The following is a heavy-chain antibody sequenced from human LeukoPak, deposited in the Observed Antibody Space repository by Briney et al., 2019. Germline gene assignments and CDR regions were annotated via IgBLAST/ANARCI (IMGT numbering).Heavy chain of an antibody. Sequence: GRSLRLSCAASGFTFSSYGMHWVRQAPGKGLEWVAVIWYDGSNKYYADSVKGRFTISRDNSKNTLYLQMNSLRAEDTAVYYCVRDGRRGSGSQGGFDYWGQGTLVTVSS. J-gene: IGHJ4*02. CDR2: IWYDGSNK. CDR3: VRDGRRGSGSQGGFDY. CDR1: GFTFSSYG. V-gene: IGHV3-33*01. D-gene: IGHD3-10*01.